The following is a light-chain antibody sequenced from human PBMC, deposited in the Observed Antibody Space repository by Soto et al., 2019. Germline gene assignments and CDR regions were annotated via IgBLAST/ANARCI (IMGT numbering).Light chain of an antibody. J-gene: IGKJ2*01. CDR3: QQYGTSPPYT. V-gene: IGKV3-20*01. CDR2: GSS. Sequence: EVVLPQSPGTLSLSPGDRATLSCRASQSVSNNYLAWYQQKPGQAPRLVIFGSSDRATGIPDRFSGSGSGTDFTLTISRLEPDDFAVYFCQQYGTSPPYTFGQGTRLEIK. CDR1: QSVSNNY.